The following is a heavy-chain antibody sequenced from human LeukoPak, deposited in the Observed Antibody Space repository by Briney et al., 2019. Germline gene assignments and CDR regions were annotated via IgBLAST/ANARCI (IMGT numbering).Heavy chain of an antibody. CDR2: VNPSDGST. V-gene: IGHV1-46*03. CDR3: ARENIAARPRYYMDV. D-gene: IGHD6-6*01. CDR1: GYTFTSYY. Sequence: ASVKVSCKASGYTFTSYYMHWVRQAPGHGLEWMGIVNPSDGSTRYAQKFHGRVTMTRDTTTSTVYMELSSLRSEDTAVYYCARENIAARPRYYMDVWGKGTTVTVSS. J-gene: IGHJ6*03.